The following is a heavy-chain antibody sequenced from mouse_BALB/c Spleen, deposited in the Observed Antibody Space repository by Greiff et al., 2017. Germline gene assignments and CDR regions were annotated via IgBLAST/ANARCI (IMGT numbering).Heavy chain of an antibody. CDR2: IWAGGST. V-gene: IGHV2-9*02. CDR3: ARLYDYRDYFDD. J-gene: IGHJ2*01. Sequence: VQVVESGPGLVAPSQSLSITCTVSGFSLTSYGVHWVRQPPGKGLEWLGVIWAGGSTNYNSALMSRLSISKDNSKSQVFLKMNSLQTDDTAMYYCARLYDYRDYFDDWGQGTTLTVSS. CDR1: GFSLTSYG. D-gene: IGHD2-4*01.